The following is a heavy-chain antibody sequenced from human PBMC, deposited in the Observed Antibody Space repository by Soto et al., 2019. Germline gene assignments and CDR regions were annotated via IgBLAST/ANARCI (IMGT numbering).Heavy chain of an antibody. CDR1: GFTFSSYA. CDR2: IWYDGSIK. V-gene: IGHV3-33*08. D-gene: IGHD2-15*01. Sequence: VQLLESGGGLVQPGGSLRLSCAASGFTFSSYAMSWVRQAPGKGLEWVAVIWYDGSIKYYADSVKGRFTISRDNSKNTLYLQMNSLRAEDTAVYYCARIDCTGGSCRPYAYYDMDVWGQGTTVTVSS. J-gene: IGHJ6*02. CDR3: ARIDCTGGSCRPYAYYDMDV.